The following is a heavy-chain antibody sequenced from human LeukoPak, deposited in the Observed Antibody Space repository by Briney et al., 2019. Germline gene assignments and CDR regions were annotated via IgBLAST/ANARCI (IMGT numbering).Heavy chain of an antibody. V-gene: IGHV3-7*01. D-gene: IGHD1-26*01. CDR1: GFTFSSYW. Sequence: GGSLRLSCAASGFTFSSYWMSWVRQAPGKGLEWVANIKKDGSEKYYVDSVKGRFTISRDNAKTSLYLQMNSLRAEDTAVYYCAKEQWELLAYYFDYWGQGTLVTVSS. CDR3: AKEQWELLAYYFDY. CDR2: IKKDGSEK. J-gene: IGHJ4*02.